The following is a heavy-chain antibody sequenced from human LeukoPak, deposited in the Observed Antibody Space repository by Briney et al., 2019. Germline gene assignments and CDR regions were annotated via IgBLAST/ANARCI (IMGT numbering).Heavy chain of an antibody. CDR2: IYYSGST. J-gene: IGHJ4*02. CDR3: ARDLGSGEYDY. CDR1: GGSISSSSYY. D-gene: IGHD3-10*01. Sequence: KPSETLSLTCTVSGGSISSSSYYWGWIRQPPGKGLEWIGSIYYSGSTYYNPSLKSRVTISVDTSKNQFSLKLSTVTAADTAVYYCARDLGSGEYDYWGQGTLVTVSS. V-gene: IGHV4-39*07.